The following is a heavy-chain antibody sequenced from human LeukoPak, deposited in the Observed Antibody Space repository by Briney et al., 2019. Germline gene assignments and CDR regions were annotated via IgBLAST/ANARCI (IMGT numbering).Heavy chain of an antibody. D-gene: IGHD6-19*01. CDR3: ARHAAVEGSSGWSPLWWFDP. J-gene: IGHJ5*02. V-gene: IGHV4-59*08. CDR1: GGSIRSYY. CDR2: MHHSGST. Sequence: PSETLSLTCTVSGGSIRSYYWSWIRQPPGKGLEWIGDMHHSGSTKHNPYLKSRVTISVDTSKSQFSLKLSSVTAADTAVYYCARHAAVEGSSGWSPLWWFDPWGQGTLVTVSS.